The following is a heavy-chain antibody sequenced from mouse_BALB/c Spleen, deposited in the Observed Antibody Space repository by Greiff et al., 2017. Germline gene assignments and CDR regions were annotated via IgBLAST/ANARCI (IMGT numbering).Heavy chain of an antibody. V-gene: IGHV5-6*01. CDR2: ISSGGSYT. CDR3: ARRIYDGYYGAMDY. J-gene: IGHJ4*01. D-gene: IGHD2-3*01. CDR1: GFTFSSYG. Sequence: EVKLVESGGDLVKPGGSLKLSCAASGFTFSSYGMSWVRQTPDKRLEWVATISSGGSYTYYPDSVKGRFTISRDNAKNTLYLQMSSLKSEDTAMYYCARRIYDGYYGAMDYWGQGTSVTVSS.